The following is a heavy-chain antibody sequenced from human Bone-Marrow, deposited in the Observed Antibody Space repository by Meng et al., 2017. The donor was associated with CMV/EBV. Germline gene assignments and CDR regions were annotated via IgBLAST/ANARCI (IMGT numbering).Heavy chain of an antibody. J-gene: IGHJ4*02. V-gene: IGHV3-64*02. CDR2: ISSNGGST. D-gene: IGHD3-22*01. Sequence: GESLKISCAASGFTFSSYAMHWVRQAPGKGLEYVSAISSNGGSTYYADSVKGRFTISRDNSKNTLYLQMGSLRAEDMAVYYCARDLGPADSSGFSAPVLDYWGQGPLVTVPS. CDR1: GFTFSSYA. CDR3: ARDLGPADSSGFSAPVLDY.